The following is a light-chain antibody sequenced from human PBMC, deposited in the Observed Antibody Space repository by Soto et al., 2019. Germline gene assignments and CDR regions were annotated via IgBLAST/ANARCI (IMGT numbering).Light chain of an antibody. CDR2: AAS. CDR1: QSISNH. Sequence: DIQMTQSPSSLSASVEDRVIITCRASQSISNHLNWYQQKPGKAPKLLIFAASSLQSGVPSRFSGSRSGPDFTLTISSLQPEDFATYYCLQDYSYPFTFGPGTKVDIK. J-gene: IGKJ3*01. V-gene: IGKV1-39*01. CDR3: LQDYSYPFT.